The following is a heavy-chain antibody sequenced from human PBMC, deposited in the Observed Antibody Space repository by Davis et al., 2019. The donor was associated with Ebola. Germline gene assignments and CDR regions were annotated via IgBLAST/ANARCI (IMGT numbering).Heavy chain of an antibody. D-gene: IGHD2-8*01. CDR1: GGSISSSSYY. Sequence: MPSETLSLTCTVSGGSISSSSYYWSWIRQPPGKGLEWIGYIYYSGSTNYNPSLKSRVTISVDTSKNQFSLKLSSVTAADTAVYYCARQGYCTNGVCYTGWFDPWGQGTLVTVSS. CDR3: ARQGYCTNGVCYTGWFDP. CDR2: IYYSGST. V-gene: IGHV4-61*05. J-gene: IGHJ5*02.